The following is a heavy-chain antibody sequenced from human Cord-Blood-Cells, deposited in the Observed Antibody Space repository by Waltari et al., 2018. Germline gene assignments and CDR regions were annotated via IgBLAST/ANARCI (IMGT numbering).Heavy chain of an antibody. J-gene: IGHJ4*02. Sequence: QLQLQESGSGLVKPSQTLSLTCAVSGGSISSGGYSWSWIRQPPGKGLEWIGYIYHSGSTYYNPSLKSRVTISVDRSKNQFSLKLSSVTAAGTAVYYCARGRVGDGDYALDYWGQGTLVTVSS. V-gene: IGHV4-30-2*01. CDR1: GGSISSGGYS. D-gene: IGHD4-17*01. CDR3: ARGRVGDGDYALDY. CDR2: IYHSGST.